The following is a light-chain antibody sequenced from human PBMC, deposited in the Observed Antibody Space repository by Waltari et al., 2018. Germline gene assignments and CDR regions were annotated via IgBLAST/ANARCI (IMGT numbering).Light chain of an antibody. V-gene: IGLV2-14*01. J-gene: IGLJ3*02. CDR3: SSYASSITPNWV. CDR1: SSDIGGYNY. CDR2: DVN. Sequence: QSALTQPASVSGSPAQSITISCTGTSSDIGGYNYVSWYQQHPGKAPKLMIYDVNKRPSGVSNRFSCSKSGNTASLTISGLQAEDEADYYCSSYASSITPNWVFGGGTKLTVL.